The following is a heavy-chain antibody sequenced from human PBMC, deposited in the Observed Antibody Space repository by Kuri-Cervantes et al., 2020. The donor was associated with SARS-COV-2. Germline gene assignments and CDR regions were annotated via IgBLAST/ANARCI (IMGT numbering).Heavy chain of an antibody. J-gene: IGHJ4*02. D-gene: IGHD5-24*01. CDR2: IIPIFGTA. Sequence: SVKVSCKASGGTFSSYAISWVRQAPGQGLEWMGGIIPIFGTANYAQKFQGRVTITTDESTSTAYMELSSLRSEDTAVYYCAHVEMATNHGEYYFDYWGQGTLVTVSS. CDR1: GGTFSSYA. CDR3: AHVEMATNHGEYYFDY. V-gene: IGHV1-69*05.